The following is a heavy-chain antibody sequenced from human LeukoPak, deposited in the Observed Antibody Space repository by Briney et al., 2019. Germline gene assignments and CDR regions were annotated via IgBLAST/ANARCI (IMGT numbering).Heavy chain of an antibody. V-gene: IGHV3-43D*04. D-gene: IGHD3-22*01. CDR2: ISWDSSNT. CDR1: GFPFQSSA. J-gene: IGHJ1*01. CDR3: VGESDSGGFRYFQH. Sequence: GGSLRLSCAASGFPFQSSAMHWVRQAPGKGLEWVCLISWDSSNTNYADSVKGRFTISRDNSKNSLYLQMNSLRPEDTALYYCVGESDSGGFRYFQHWGQGTLVTVSS.